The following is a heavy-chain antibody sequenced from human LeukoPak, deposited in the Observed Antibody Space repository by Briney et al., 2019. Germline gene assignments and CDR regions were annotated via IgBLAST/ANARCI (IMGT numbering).Heavy chain of an antibody. J-gene: IGHJ4*02. CDR1: GYTFTSYG. D-gene: IGHD2-2*01. Sequence: ASVNVSCKASGYTFTSYGISWVRQAPGQGLEWMGWISAYNGNTNYEQNLQGRVTMTTDTSTSTPYMELRSLRSDDTAMYYCARDRQSCSSSSCLVDSWGQGTLVTVSS. CDR3: ARDRQSCSSSSCLVDS. V-gene: IGHV1-18*01. CDR2: ISAYNGNT.